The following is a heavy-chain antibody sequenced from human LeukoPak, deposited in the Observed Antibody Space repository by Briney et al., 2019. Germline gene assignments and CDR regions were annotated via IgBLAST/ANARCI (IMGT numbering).Heavy chain of an antibody. J-gene: IGHJ4*02. V-gene: IGHV4-34*01. Sequence: SETLSLTCAVYGGSFSGYYWSWIRQPPGKGLEWIGEINHSGSTNYNPSLKSRVTISVDTSKNQFSLKLSSVTAADTAVYYCARGRFGLYYDSSGYFVYWGQGTLVTVSS. D-gene: IGHD3-22*01. CDR1: GGSFSGYY. CDR2: INHSGST. CDR3: ARGRFGLYYDSSGYFVY.